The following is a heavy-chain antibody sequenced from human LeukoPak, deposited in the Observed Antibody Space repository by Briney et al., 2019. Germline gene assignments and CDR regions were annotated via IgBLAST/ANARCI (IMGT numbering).Heavy chain of an antibody. J-gene: IGHJ4*01. CDR2: LSGSGITT. CDR1: GFTFSNSA. Sequence: QPGGSLRLSCAASGFTFSNSAMSWVRQAPGKGLEWVSTLSGSGITTYYAESVKGRFTISRDNSENTLYLQMNSLRAEDTAVYYCAKGIYSSGWSYFDYWGHGTLVTVSS. V-gene: IGHV3-23*01. CDR3: AKGIYSSGWSYFDY. D-gene: IGHD6-19*01.